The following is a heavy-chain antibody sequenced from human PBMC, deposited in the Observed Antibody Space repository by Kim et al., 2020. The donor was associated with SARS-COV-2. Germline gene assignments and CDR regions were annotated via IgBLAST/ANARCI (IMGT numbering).Heavy chain of an antibody. CDR2: ISHTSSTT. D-gene: IGHD3-22*01. CDR1: GFSFSNYY. Sequence: GGSLRLSCEASGFSFSNYYINWIRQTPGKGLEWLSYISHTSSTTYYADSVRGRFTISRDNGKKSAFLQMDNLRIEDTAMYYCAGRVWDGHGYPLFDSWGQGTLITVSS. J-gene: IGHJ4*02. CDR3: AGRVWDGHGYPLFDS. V-gene: IGHV3-11*04.